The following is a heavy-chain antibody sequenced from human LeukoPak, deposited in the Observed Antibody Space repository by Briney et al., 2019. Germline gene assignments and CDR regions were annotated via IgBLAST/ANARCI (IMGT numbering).Heavy chain of an antibody. J-gene: IGHJ4*02. CDR1: GYTLTELS. D-gene: IGHD3-3*01. V-gene: IGHV1-24*01. Sequence: ASVKASCKVSGYTLTELSVHWVRQAPGKGLEWMGGFDPEDGETIYAQKFQGRVTMTEDTSTDTAYMELSSLRSEDTAVYYCATDGVTIFGVGTLGYWGQGTLVTVSS. CDR3: ATDGVTIFGVGTLGY. CDR2: FDPEDGET.